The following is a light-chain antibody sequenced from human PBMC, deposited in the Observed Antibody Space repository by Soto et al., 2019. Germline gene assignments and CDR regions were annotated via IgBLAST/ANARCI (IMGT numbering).Light chain of an antibody. J-gene: IGKJ4*01. CDR1: QSVSSSY. Sequence: EIVLTQSPGTLSLSPGERATLSCRASQSVSSSYLAWYQQKPGQAPRLLLYGASSRATGNPDRFSGSGSATDFNLTISRLEPEDFAVYYGHQYYSSPLTFGGGIKVEIK. V-gene: IGKV3-20*01. CDR3: HQYYSSPLT. CDR2: GAS.